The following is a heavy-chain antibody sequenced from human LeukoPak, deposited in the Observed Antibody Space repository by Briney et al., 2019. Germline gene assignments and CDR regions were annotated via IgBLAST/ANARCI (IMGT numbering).Heavy chain of an antibody. V-gene: IGHV3-30-3*02. D-gene: IGHD3-22*01. CDR3: AKRGYYYDRSGYYYFDY. CDR2: ISYDGSNK. Sequence: GGSLRLSCAASGSTFSSYAMHWVRQAPGKGLEWVAVISYDGSNKYYADSVKGRFTISRDNSKNTLYLQMNSLRAEDTAVYYCAKRGYYYDRSGYYYFDYWGQGTLVTVSS. J-gene: IGHJ4*02. CDR1: GSTFSSYA.